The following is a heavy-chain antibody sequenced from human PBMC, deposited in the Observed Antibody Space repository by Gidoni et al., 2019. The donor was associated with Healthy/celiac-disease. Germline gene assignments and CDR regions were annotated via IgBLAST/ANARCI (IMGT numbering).Heavy chain of an antibody. CDR1: GLTFSSYS. D-gene: IGHD1-26*01. CDR3: ARDAPLERELGF. J-gene: IGHJ4*02. V-gene: IGHV3-48*01. CDR2: ISSSSSTI. Sequence: EVQLVESGGGLVQPGGSLRLSCAASGLTFSSYSMNWVRQAPGKGLEWVSYISSSSSTIYYAGSVKGRFTISRDNAKNSLYLQMNSLRAEDTAVYYCARDAPLERELGFWGQGTLVTVSS.